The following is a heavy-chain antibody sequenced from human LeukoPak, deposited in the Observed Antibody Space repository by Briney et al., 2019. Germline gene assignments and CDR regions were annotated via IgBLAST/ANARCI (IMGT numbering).Heavy chain of an antibody. J-gene: IGHJ4*02. CDR2: IYCSGST. D-gene: IGHD6-19*01. Sequence: SETLSLTCTVSGGSISSYYWSWIRQPPGKGLEWIGYIYCSGSTNYNPSLKSRVTISVDTSKNQFSLKLSSVTAADTAVYYCARAQWNYLDYWGQGTLVTVSS. CDR1: GGSISSYY. V-gene: IGHV4-59*01. CDR3: ARAQWNYLDY.